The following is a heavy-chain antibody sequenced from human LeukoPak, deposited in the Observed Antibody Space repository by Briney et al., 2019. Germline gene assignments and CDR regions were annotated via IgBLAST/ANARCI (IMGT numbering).Heavy chain of an antibody. V-gene: IGHV4-39*01. CDR2: IYHSGST. Sequence: PSETLSLTCTVSGASISSSSYYWGWIRQPPGKGLEWIGSIYHSGSTYYNPSLKSRVTISVDTSKNQFSLRLSSVTAAVTAMYYCARHLSWSGYPKVDYWGQGSLVTVSS. CDR1: GASISSSSYY. CDR3: ARHLSWSGYPKVDY. J-gene: IGHJ4*02. D-gene: IGHD3-3*01.